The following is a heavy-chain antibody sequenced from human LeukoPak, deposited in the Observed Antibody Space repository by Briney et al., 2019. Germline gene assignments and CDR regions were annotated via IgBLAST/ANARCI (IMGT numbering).Heavy chain of an antibody. CDR1: GGSISSGGYY. D-gene: IGHD4-17*01. V-gene: IGHV4-31*03. J-gene: IGHJ4*02. CDR3: ARKLSTVLGIFDY. CDR2: IYYSGST. Sequence: SETLSLTCTVSGGSISSGGYYWSWIRQHPGKGLEWIGYIYYSGSTYYNPSLKSRVTISVDTSKNQFSLKLSSVTAADTAVYYCARKLSTVLGIFDYWGQGTLVTVSS.